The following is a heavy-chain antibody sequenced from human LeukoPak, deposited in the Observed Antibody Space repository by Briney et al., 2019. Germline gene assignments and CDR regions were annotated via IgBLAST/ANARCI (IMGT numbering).Heavy chain of an antibody. CDR2: IYPGDSDT. Sequence: GESLKISCKGSGYSFTSYWIGWVRQMPGKGLEWMGIIYPGDSDTRYSPSFQGQVTISADKSISTAYLQWSSLKASDTAMFYCARRYCSSTSCHSSGDAFDIWGQGTMVTVSS. J-gene: IGHJ3*02. V-gene: IGHV5-51*01. CDR1: GYSFTSYW. CDR3: ARRYCSSTSCHSSGDAFDI. D-gene: IGHD2-2*01.